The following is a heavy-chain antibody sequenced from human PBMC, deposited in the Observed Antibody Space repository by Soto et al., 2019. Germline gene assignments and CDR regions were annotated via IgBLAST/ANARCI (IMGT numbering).Heavy chain of an antibody. CDR3: ARTSAAGKYYYGMDV. CDR1: GYSFTSYW. V-gene: IGHV5-51*01. CDR2: IYPGDSDT. J-gene: IGHJ6*02. D-gene: IGHD6-13*01. Sequence: PGESLKISCQGSGYSFTSYWIGWVRQMPGKGLEWMGIIYPGDSDTRYSPSFKGQVTISADKSINTAYLQWSSLKASDTAMYYCARTSAAGKYYYGMDVWGQGTTVTVSS.